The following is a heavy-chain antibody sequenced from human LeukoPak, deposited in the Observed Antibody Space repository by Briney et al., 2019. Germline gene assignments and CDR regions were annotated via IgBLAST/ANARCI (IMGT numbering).Heavy chain of an antibody. J-gene: IGHJ4*02. CDR3: ASSGALVATIPFDY. V-gene: IGHV1-2*02. CDR2: INPNSGGT. CDR1: GYTFTGYY. D-gene: IGHD5-12*01. Sequence: ASVKVSCKASGYTFTGYYKHWVRQAPGQGLEWMGWINPNSGGTNYAQRFQGRVTMTRDTSISTAYMELSRLRSEDTAVYYCASSGALVATIPFDYWGQGTLVTVSS.